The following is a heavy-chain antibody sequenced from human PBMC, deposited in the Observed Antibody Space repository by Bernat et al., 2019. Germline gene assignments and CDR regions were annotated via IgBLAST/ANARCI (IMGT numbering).Heavy chain of an antibody. V-gene: IGHV3-30-3*01. CDR2: ISYDGSNK. CDR1: GFTFSSYA. CDR3: ANGGGNGDYYSVNYYYGMDV. Sequence: QVQLVESGGGVVQPGRSLRLSCAASGFTFSSYAMHWVRQAPGKGLEWVAVISYDGSNKYYADSVKGRFTISRDNSKNTLYLQMNSLRAEDTAVYYCANGGGNGDYYSVNYYYGMDVWGQGTTVTVSS. D-gene: IGHD4-17*01. J-gene: IGHJ6*02.